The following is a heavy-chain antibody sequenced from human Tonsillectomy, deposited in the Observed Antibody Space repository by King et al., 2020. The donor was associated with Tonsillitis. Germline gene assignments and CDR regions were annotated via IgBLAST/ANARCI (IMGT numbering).Heavy chain of an antibody. J-gene: IGHJ6*02. CDR2: IRYDGSNK. Sequence: VQLVESGGGVVQPGGSLRLSCAASGFTFSSDGMHWVRQAPGKGLEWVAFIRYDGSNKYYADSVKGRFTISRDNSKNTLYLQMNSLRAEDTAVYYCTSSTNHYYGMDVWGQGTTVTVSS. V-gene: IGHV3-30*02. CDR3: TSSTNHYYGMDV. CDR1: GFTFSSDG. D-gene: IGHD2-2*01.